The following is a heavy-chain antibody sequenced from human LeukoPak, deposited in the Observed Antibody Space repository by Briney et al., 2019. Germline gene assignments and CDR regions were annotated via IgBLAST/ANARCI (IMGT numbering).Heavy chain of an antibody. CDR2: IYTSGST. J-gene: IGHJ3*02. CDR3: ARDSEDGDDDFDI. V-gene: IGHV4-61*02. CDR1: GGSISSGSYY. Sequence: SQTLSLTCTVSGGSISSGSYYWSWIRQPAGKGLEWIGRIYTSGSTNYNPSLKSRVTISVDTSKSQFSLKLSSVTAADTAVYYCARDSEDGDDDFDIWGQGTMVTVSS. D-gene: IGHD4-17*01.